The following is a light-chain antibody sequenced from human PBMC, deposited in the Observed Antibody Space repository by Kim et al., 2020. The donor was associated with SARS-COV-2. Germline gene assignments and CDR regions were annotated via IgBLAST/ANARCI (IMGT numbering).Light chain of an antibody. V-gene: IGLV2-14*03. Sequence: QSALTQPASVSGSPGQSITISCTGTSSDIGGYNSGSWYQHHPGKAPKLLIYDTTKRPSGVSDRFSASKSGSTASLTISDLQAEDEADYYCSSYRNRYTWVFGGGTKLTFL. J-gene: IGLJ3*02. CDR2: DTT. CDR1: SSDIGGYNS. CDR3: SSYRNRYTWV.